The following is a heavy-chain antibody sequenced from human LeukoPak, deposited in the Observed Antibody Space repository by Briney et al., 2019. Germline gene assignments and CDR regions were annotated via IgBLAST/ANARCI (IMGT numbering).Heavy chain of an antibody. D-gene: IGHD2-21*01. J-gene: IGHJ4*02. CDR1: GFTFSDYW. CDR3: AGSIHY. V-gene: IGHV3-7*01. CDR2: ISPDGSAT. Sequence: GGSLRLSCEASGFTFSDYWMAWVRQAPGKGLEWVANISPDGSATFYVDSVKGRVTISRDNVKNSLYLQMYSLRAEDTAVYYCAGSIHYWGQGTLATVSS.